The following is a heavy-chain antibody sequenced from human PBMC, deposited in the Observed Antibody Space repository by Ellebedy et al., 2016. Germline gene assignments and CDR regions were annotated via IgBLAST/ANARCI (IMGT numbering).Heavy chain of an antibody. CDR1: GGSISSYY. CDR3: ARDKYYYYGMDV. V-gene: IGHV4-59*01. J-gene: IGHJ6*02. D-gene: IGHD6-6*01. Sequence: LRLSXTVSGGSISSYYWSWIRQPPGKGLEWIGYIYYSGSTNYNPSLKSRVTISVDTSKNQFSLKLSSVTAADTAVYYCARDKYYYYGMDVWGQGTTVTVSS. CDR2: IYYSGST.